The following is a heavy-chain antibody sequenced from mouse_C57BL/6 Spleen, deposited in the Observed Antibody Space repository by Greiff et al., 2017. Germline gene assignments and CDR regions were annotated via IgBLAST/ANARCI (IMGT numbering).Heavy chain of an antibody. D-gene: IGHD2-4*01. CDR3: ARWRDYGVGFDY. Sequence: VQLQQSGPELVKPGASVKISCKASGYTFTDYYMNWVKQSHGKSLEWIGDINPNNGGTSYNQKFKGKATLTVDKSSSTAYMELRSLTSEDSAVYYCARWRDYGVGFDYWGQGTTLTVSS. CDR1: GYTFTDYY. V-gene: IGHV1-26*01. CDR2: INPNNGGT. J-gene: IGHJ2*01.